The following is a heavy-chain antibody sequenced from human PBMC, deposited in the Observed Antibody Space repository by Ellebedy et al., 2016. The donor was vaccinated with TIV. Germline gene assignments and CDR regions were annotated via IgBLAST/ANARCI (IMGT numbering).Heavy chain of an antibody. CDR2: ISASGLST. CDR3: AKEAFTTIAVAGAFDY. V-gene: IGHV3-23*01. J-gene: IGHJ4*02. Sequence: GESLKISCAASGFPFSTYAMRWVRQAPGKGLEWVSAISASGLSTYYTDSVKGRFTISRDNSKNTLFLQMNNVKAGDTARYYCAKEAFTTIAVAGAFDYWGQGALVTVSS. D-gene: IGHD6-19*01. CDR1: GFPFSTYA.